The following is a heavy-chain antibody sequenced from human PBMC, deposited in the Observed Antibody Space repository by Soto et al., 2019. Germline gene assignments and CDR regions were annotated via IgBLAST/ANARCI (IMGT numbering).Heavy chain of an antibody. J-gene: IGHJ4*02. D-gene: IGHD2-8*01. CDR2: FIPILDMA. CDR1: GGSFNTYT. Sequence: QVQVVQSGAEVNTPESSVKVSYKPSGGSFNTYTVNWVRLAPGHGLEWMGRFIPILDMANYEQKFQDRVTIPADRSTFTAYMELYSLTSYETAGYYWAITYFSTNSCPRDVAFWGPGPRVSVSS. CDR3: AITYFSTNSCPRDVAF. V-gene: IGHV1-69*02.